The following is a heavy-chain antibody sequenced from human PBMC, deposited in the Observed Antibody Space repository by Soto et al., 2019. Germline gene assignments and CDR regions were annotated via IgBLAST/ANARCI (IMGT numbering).Heavy chain of an antibody. CDR3: ARDQTDSGGYSDS. D-gene: IGHD3-22*01. V-gene: IGHV3-33*01. Sequence: VGSLRLSCEASGFTFSSYGMHWVRQAPGKGLGWVAIIWNDGSNEYYADSVKGRFTISRDNSKNTLYLQVSNLRAEDTAVYFCARDQTDSGGYSDSWGQGTLVTVSS. J-gene: IGHJ4*02. CDR1: GFTFSSYG. CDR2: IWNDGSNE.